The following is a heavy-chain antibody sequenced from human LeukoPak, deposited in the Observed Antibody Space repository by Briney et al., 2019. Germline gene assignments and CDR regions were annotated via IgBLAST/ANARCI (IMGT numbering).Heavy chain of an antibody. Sequence: GGSLRLSCAASGFTLSSYAMHWVRQAPGKGLEWVAVISYDGSNKYYADSVKGRFTISRDNSKDTLYLQMNSLRAEDTAIYYCVKLRTGTATNFDYWGQGTLVTVSS. D-gene: IGHD1-1*01. CDR1: GFTLSSYA. J-gene: IGHJ4*02. V-gene: IGHV3-30-3*01. CDR3: VKLRTGTATNFDY. CDR2: ISYDGSNK.